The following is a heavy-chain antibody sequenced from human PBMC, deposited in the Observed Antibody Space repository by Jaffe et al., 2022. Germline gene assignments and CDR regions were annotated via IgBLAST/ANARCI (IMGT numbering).Heavy chain of an antibody. Sequence: QVHLVQSGAEVKKPGASVKVSCKVSGYTLSELSIHWIRQAPGKGLEWMGSFDPEDDKTILAQKFQGRVTMTQDTSTDSVYMELSSLRSEDTAVYYCAITEPFYDVLTGDYSYDALDVWGQGTLVTVSS. CDR2: FDPEDDKT. CDR1: GYTLSELS. J-gene: IGHJ3*01. CDR3: AITEPFYDVLTGDYSYDALDV. D-gene: IGHD3-9*01. V-gene: IGHV1-24*01.